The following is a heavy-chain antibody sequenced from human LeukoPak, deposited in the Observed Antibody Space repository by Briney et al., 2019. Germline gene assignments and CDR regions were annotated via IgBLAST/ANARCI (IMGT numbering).Heavy chain of an antibody. CDR3: AKVPYARDYYDSSGYYYYFDY. CDR2: ISWNSGSI. D-gene: IGHD3-22*01. V-gene: IGHV3-9*02. Sequence: PGGSLRLSCAASGFTSDDYAMHWVRQAPGKGLEWVSGISWNSGSIGYADSVKGRFTISRDNAKNSLYLQMNSLRAEDTALYYCAKVPYARDYYDSSGYYYYFDYWGQGTLVTVSS. CDR1: GFTSDDYA. J-gene: IGHJ4*02.